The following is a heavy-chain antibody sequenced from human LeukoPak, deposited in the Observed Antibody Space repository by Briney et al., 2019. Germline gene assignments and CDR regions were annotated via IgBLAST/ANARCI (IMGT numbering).Heavy chain of an antibody. CDR2: IYYSGST. J-gene: IGHJ4*02. D-gene: IGHD6-19*01. Sequence: SETLSLTCTVSGGSISSYYWSWIRQPPGKGLEWIGYIYYSGSTNYNPSLKSRVTISVDTSKNQFSLKLSSVTAADTAVYYCARGYSSGFIDSWGQGTLVTVSS. V-gene: IGHV4-59*01. CDR1: GGSISSYY. CDR3: ARGYSSGFIDS.